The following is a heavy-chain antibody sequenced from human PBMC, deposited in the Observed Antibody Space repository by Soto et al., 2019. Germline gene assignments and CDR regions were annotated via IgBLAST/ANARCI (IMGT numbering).Heavy chain of an antibody. CDR3: AHAPGIAVTTNWFDP. V-gene: IGHV2-5*02. CDR1: GFSLSTSEVG. D-gene: IGHD6-19*01. Sequence: QITLKESGPTLVKPTQTLTLTCTFSGFSLSTSEVGVGWIRPPPGKALQWLALIYWDDDKRYSPSLKSRLTITKDTSKNQVVLTMTNMDPVDTATYYCAHAPGIAVTTNWFDPWGQGILVTVSS. CDR2: IYWDDDK. J-gene: IGHJ5*02.